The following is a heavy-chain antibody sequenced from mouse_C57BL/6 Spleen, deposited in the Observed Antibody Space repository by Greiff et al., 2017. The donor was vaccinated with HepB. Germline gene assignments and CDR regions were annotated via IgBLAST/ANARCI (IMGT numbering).Heavy chain of an antibody. CDR3: ALITTVVAKGYYAMDY. CDR1: GFSLSTFGMG. D-gene: IGHD1-1*01. J-gene: IGHJ4*01. Sequence: VKLMESGPGILQPSQTLSLTCSFSGFSLSTFGMGVGWIRQPSGKGLEWLAHIWWDDDKYYNPALKSRLTISKDTSKNQVFLKIANVDTADTATYYCALITTVVAKGYYAMDYWGQGTSVTVSS. CDR2: IWWDDDK. V-gene: IGHV8-8*01.